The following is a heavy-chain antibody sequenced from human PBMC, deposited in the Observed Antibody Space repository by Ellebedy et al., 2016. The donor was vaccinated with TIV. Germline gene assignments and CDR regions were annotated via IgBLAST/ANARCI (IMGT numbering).Heavy chain of an antibody. Sequence: AASVKVSCKAPESTFTNYDINWARQAPGQGLEWMGWVNPNNGNTGYADTFQDRITMTGNSSINTAYLELSGLTSDDTAVYYCARNNDIFSGHWYFDLWGRGTPVTVSS. CDR1: ESTFTNYD. CDR3: ARNNDIFSGHWYFDL. J-gene: IGHJ2*01. CDR2: VNPNNGNT. V-gene: IGHV1-8*01. D-gene: IGHD3-9*01.